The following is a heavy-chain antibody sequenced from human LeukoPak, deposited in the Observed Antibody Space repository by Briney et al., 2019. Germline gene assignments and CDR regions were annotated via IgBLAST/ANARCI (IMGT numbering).Heavy chain of an antibody. CDR2: ISGSGGTA. CDR1: GFTFSIYA. V-gene: IGHV3-23*01. CDR3: AREAEAYCGGDCHGHAFDI. D-gene: IGHD2-21*01. Sequence: PGGSLRLSCAASGFTFSIYAMSWVRRAPGKGLEWVSAISGSGGTAYYADSVKGRFTISRDNSKNTLYLQMNSLRAEDTAVYYCAREAEAYCGGDCHGHAFDIWGQGTMVTVSS. J-gene: IGHJ3*02.